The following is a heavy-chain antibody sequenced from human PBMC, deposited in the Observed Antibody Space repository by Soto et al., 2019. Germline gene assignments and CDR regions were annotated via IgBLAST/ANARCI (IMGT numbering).Heavy chain of an antibody. CDR3: ASPTTYPGGVVDY. CDR1: GGSISSSSYY. J-gene: IGHJ4*02. D-gene: IGHD3-16*01. CDR2: IYYSGST. Sequence: PSETLSLTCTVSGGSISSSSYYWGWIRQPPGKGLEWIGSIYYSGSTYYNPSLKSRVTISVDTSKNQFSLKLSSVTAADTAVYYCASPTTYPGGVVDYWGQGTLVTVSS. V-gene: IGHV4-39*01.